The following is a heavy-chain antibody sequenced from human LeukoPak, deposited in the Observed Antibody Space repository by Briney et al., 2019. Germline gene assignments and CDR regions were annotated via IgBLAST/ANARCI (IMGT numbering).Heavy chain of an antibody. Sequence: GGPLRLSCAASGFTFSSYEMNWVRQAPGKGLEWVSYISSSGSTIYYADSVKGRFTISRDNAKNSLYLQMNSLRAEDTAVYYCARDLDTAMAYYYYGMDVWGKGTTVTVSS. D-gene: IGHD5-18*01. CDR2: ISSSGSTI. J-gene: IGHJ6*04. CDR1: GFTFSSYE. CDR3: ARDLDTAMAYYYYGMDV. V-gene: IGHV3-48*03.